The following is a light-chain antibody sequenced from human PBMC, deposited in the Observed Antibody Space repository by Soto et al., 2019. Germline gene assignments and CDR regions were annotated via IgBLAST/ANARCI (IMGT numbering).Light chain of an antibody. CDR3: QRYGSSPPFT. CDR1: QTINSRY. CDR2: GTS. V-gene: IGKV3-20*01. J-gene: IGKJ2*01. Sequence: EIVLTQSPGTLSLSPGERATLSCRASQTINSRYLAWYQQKPGQAPRLLISGTSTRATGIPDRFSGSGSGTDFTLTISRPEPEDVAVYFCQRYGSSPPFTFGQGTKVEI.